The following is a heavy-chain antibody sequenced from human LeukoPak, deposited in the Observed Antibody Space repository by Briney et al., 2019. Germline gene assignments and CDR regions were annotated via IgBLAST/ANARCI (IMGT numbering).Heavy chain of an antibody. D-gene: IGHD1-26*01. CDR3: AADLGSGSYYAY. J-gene: IGHJ4*02. CDR2: IWYDGSNK. V-gene: IGHV3-33*01. Sequence: PGRSLRLSCAASGFTFSSYGMHWVRQAPGKGLEWVAVIWYDGSNKYYADSVKGRFTISRDNSKNTLYLQMNSLRAEDTAVYYCAADLGSGSYYAYWGQGTLVTVSS. CDR1: GFTFSSYG.